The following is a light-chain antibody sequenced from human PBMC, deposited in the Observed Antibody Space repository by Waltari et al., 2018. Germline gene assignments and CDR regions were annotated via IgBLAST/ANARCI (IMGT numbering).Light chain of an antibody. CDR1: QDISSY. Sequence: DIQMPQAPSSLSASVGDTVTITCRASQDISSYLNWFQQKPGKAPKLLIYAASSLESGVPSRFSGSGSGTEFTITISSLQPEDFATYYCLQHNSYPLTFGGGTNVEIK. J-gene: IGKJ4*01. V-gene: IGKV1-17*01. CDR2: AAS. CDR3: LQHNSYPLT.